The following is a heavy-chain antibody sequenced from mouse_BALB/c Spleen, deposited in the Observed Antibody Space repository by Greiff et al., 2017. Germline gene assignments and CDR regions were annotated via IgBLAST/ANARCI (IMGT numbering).Heavy chain of an antibody. Sequence: EVKVVESGGGLVKPGGSLKLSCAASGFAFSSYDMSWVRQTPEKRLEWVAYISSGGGSTYYPDTVKGRFTISRDNAKNTLYLQMSSLKSEDTAMYYCARHGGMITTRAWFAYWGQGTLVTVSA. CDR1: GFAFSSYD. CDR3: ARHGGMITTRAWFAY. V-gene: IGHV5-12-1*01. D-gene: IGHD2-4*01. CDR2: ISSGGGST. J-gene: IGHJ3*01.